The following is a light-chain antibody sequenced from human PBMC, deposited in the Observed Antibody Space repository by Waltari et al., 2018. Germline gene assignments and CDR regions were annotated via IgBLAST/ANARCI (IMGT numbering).Light chain of an antibody. CDR3: CSYAGRGTYV. J-gene: IGLJ1*01. CDR1: TSDVGSYDL. CDR2: AVF. Sequence: QSALTQPASVSGTPGQSITISCSGTTSDVGSYDLVSWYQQHPGEAPKLPIFAVFKRPPDTSSRFSGAKSGSTASLTISGLQPEDEADYYCCSYAGRGTYVFGSGTKVTVL. V-gene: IGLV2-23*02.